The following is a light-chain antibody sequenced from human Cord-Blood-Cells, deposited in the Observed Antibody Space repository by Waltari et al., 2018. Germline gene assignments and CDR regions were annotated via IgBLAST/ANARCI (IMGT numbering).Light chain of an antibody. V-gene: IGKV1-33*01. J-gene: IGKJ3*01. CDR3: QQYDNLPFT. CDR1: QDISNH. Sequence: DIQMTQSPSSLSASVGDRVTITCQASQDISNHLNWYQQKPGKAPKLLIYDASNLDIGVPSRFSGSGSGTDFTFTISSLQPEDIATYYCQQYDNLPFTFGPGTKVDIK. CDR2: DAS.